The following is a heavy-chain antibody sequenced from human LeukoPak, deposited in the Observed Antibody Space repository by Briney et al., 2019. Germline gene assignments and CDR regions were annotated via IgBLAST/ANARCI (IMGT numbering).Heavy chain of an antibody. CDR1: GGSISSGGYY. CDR2: IYYSGST. CDR3: ARAEWLGWFDP. Sequence: SETLSLTCTVSGGSISSGGYYWGWLRQHPGKGLEWIGYIYYSGSTYYNPSLKSRVTISVDTSKNQFSLKLSSVTAADTAVYYCARAEWLGWFDPWGQGTLVTVSS. V-gene: IGHV4-31*03. J-gene: IGHJ5*02. D-gene: IGHD6-19*01.